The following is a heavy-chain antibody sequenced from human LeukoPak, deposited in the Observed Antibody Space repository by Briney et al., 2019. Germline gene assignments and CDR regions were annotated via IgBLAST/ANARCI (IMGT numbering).Heavy chain of an antibody. Sequence: SQTLCLTCTVSGGSISSGSYYWSWIRQPAGKGLEWIGRIYTSGSTNYNPSLKSRVTISVDTSKNQFSLKLSSVTAADTAVYYCAIQRGATVTQPEPNWFDPWGQGTLVTVSS. CDR1: GGSISSGSYY. CDR3: AIQRGATVTQPEPNWFDP. D-gene: IGHD4-11*01. V-gene: IGHV4-61*02. J-gene: IGHJ5*02. CDR2: IYTSGST.